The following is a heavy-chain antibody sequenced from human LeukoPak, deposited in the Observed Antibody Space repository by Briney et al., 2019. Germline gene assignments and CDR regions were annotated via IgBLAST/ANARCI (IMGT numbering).Heavy chain of an antibody. V-gene: IGHV1-69*04. D-gene: IGHD6-19*01. J-gene: IGHJ6*02. CDR3: ARDFSALGIAVAGARGHYYYGMDV. CDR1: GGTLSSYA. Sequence: SVKVSCKASGGTLSSYAISWVRQAPGQGLEWMGRIIPIFGIANYAQKFQGRVTITADKSTSTAYMELSSLRSEDTAVYYCARDFSALGIAVAGARGHYYYGMDVWGQGTTVTVSS. CDR2: IIPIFGIA.